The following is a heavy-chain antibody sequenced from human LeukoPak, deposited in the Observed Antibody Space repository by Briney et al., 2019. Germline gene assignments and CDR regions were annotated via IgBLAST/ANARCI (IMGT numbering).Heavy chain of an antibody. J-gene: IGHJ4*02. V-gene: IGHV5-51*01. CDR2: IYPGDSDT. CDR1: GYSFTSYW. D-gene: IGHD5-18*01. CDR3: ARQGYSYGYRVDY. Sequence: GESLKISCKGSGYSFTSYWIGWVRQMPGKGLEWMGIIYPGDSDTRYSPSFQGQVTISADKSISTAYRQWSSLKASDTAMYYCARQGYSYGYRVDYWGQGTLVTVSS.